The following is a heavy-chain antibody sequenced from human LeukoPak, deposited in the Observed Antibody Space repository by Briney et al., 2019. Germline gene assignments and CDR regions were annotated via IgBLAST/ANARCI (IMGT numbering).Heavy chain of an antibody. CDR3: QASVHSPFFDS. Sequence: GGSLRLSCAASGTTFTNAWMSWVRRAPGKGLEWIGLIKSFADGGTTDFAAPVKGRFTISRDDSKKTLYLQMDSLKTEDTAVYYCQASVHSPFFDSWGQGALVTVSS. V-gene: IGHV3-15*01. J-gene: IGHJ4*02. CDR1: GTTFTNAW. CDR2: IKSFADGGTT.